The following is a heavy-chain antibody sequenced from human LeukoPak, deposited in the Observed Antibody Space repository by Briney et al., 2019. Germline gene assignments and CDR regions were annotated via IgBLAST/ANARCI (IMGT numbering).Heavy chain of an antibody. Sequence: ASVKVSCKASGGTFSSYAISWVRQAPGQGLEWMGGIIPIFGTANYAQKFQGRVTITTDESTSTAYMELSSLRSEDTAVYYCAREVNPEHNWNYGDAFDIWGQGTMVTVSS. CDR3: AREVNPEHNWNYGDAFDI. CDR1: GGTFSSYA. CDR2: IIPIFGTA. J-gene: IGHJ3*02. V-gene: IGHV1-69*05. D-gene: IGHD1-7*01.